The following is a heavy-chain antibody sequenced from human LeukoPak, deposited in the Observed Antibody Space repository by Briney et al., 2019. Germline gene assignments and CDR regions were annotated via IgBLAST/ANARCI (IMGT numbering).Heavy chain of an antibody. CDR2: IKQDGSEK. CDR3: ARAAVRFLEWLLHY. J-gene: IGHJ4*02. CDR1: GFTFSSYW. V-gene: IGHV3-7*01. D-gene: IGHD3-3*01. Sequence: GGSLRLSCAASGFTFSSYWMSWVRQAPGKWLEWVANIKQDGSEKYYVDSVKGRFTISRDNAKNSLYLQMNSLRAEDTAVYYCARAAVRFLEWLLHYWGQGTLVTVSS.